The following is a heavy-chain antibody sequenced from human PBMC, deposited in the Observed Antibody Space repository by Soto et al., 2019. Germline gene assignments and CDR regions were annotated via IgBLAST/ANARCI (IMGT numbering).Heavy chain of an antibody. CDR2: IIPIFGTA. Sequence: QVQLVQSGAEVKKPGSSVKVSCKASGGTFSSYAISWVRQAPGQGLEWMGGIIPIFGTANYAQKFQGRVTITADESTRTAYMELSSLRSEDTAVYYWARGAYYYGSGSYSQYNWFDPWGQGTLVTVSS. D-gene: IGHD3-10*01. CDR3: ARGAYYYGSGSYSQYNWFDP. CDR1: GGTFSSYA. J-gene: IGHJ5*02. V-gene: IGHV1-69*01.